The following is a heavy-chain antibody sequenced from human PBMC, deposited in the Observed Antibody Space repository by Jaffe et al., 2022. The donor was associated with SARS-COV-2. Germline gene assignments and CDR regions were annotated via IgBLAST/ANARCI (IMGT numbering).Heavy chain of an antibody. CDR3: ARAAVAGTYNWFDP. J-gene: IGHJ5*02. V-gene: IGHV3-21*01. Sequence: EVQLVESGGGLVKPGGSLRLSCAASGFTFSSYSMNWVRQAPGKGLEWVSSISSSSSYIYYADSVKGRFTISRDNAKNSLYLQMNSLRAEDTAVYYCARAAVAGTYNWFDPWGQGTLVTVSS. D-gene: IGHD6-19*01. CDR2: ISSSSSYI. CDR1: GFTFSSYS.